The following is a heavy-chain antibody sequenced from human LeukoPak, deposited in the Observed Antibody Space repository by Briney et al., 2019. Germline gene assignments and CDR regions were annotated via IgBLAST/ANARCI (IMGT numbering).Heavy chain of an antibody. CDR2: MNTNTGKA. Sequence: ASVKVSCKPSGYDFSIYTLNWVRQVPGQGPEWMGWMNTNTGKATYAQDFRGRFVFSFDSSVSTAYLEITSLKAADTAVYYCAREEGGLDVWGQGATVIVSS. J-gene: IGHJ6*02. CDR1: GYDFSIYT. CDR3: AREEGGLDV. V-gene: IGHV7-4-1*02.